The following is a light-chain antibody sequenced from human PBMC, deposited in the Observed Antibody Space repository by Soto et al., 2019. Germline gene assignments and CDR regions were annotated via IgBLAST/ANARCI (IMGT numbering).Light chain of an antibody. J-gene: IGLJ2*01. Sequence: QSALTQPASVSGSPGQSITISCTGTSIDVGGYNYVSWYQHHPGKAPKLMIYGVTNRPSGVSIRFSGSKSGNTASLTISGLQPEDEADYYCTSYIYRRTLVVFGGGTKLTVL. CDR1: SIDVGGYNY. CDR3: TSYIYRRTLVV. CDR2: GVT. V-gene: IGLV2-14*01.